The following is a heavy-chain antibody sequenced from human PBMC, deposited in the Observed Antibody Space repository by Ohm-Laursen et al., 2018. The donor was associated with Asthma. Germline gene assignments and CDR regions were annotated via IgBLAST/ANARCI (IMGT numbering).Heavy chain of an antibody. D-gene: IGHD2-2*01. Sequence: SLRLSCAASGFTFSSYAMSWVRQAPGKGLEWVSAISGSGGSTYYADSVKGRFTISRDNSKNTLYLQMSSLRAEGTAVYYCAKPLGNCSSTSCYGYYYYGMDVWGQGTTVTVSS. CDR2: ISGSGGST. V-gene: IGHV3-23*01. CDR3: AKPLGNCSSTSCYGYYYYGMDV. J-gene: IGHJ6*02. CDR1: GFTFSSYA.